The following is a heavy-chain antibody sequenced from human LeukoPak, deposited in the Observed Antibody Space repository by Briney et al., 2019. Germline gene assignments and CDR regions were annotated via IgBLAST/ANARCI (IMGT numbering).Heavy chain of an antibody. J-gene: IGHJ4*02. CDR3: ARASSITGTTDPFDY. CDR1: GYTFSIYN. V-gene: IGHV1-46*01. CDR2: INPSGGT. Sequence: ASVKFSCKASGYTFSIYNMHWVRQAPGQGLEWMGIINPSGGTSYAQNLQGRITMTRDTSTSTLYMELSRLRSEDTAVYYCARASSITGTTDPFDYWGQGTLVTVSS. D-gene: IGHD1-7*01.